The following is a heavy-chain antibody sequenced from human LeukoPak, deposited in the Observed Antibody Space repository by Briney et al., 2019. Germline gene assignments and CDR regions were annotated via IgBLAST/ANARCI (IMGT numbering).Heavy chain of an antibody. CDR3: ARAYSYGPYFDY. Sequence: GGSLRLSCAASGFTFSTYAMHWVRQAPGKGLEWVAVISYDGSNKYYADSVKGRFTISRDNSKNTLYLQMNSLRAEDTAVYYCARAYSYGPYFDYWGQGTLVTVSS. CDR1: GFTFSTYA. V-gene: IGHV3-30-3*01. J-gene: IGHJ4*02. CDR2: ISYDGSNK. D-gene: IGHD5-18*01.